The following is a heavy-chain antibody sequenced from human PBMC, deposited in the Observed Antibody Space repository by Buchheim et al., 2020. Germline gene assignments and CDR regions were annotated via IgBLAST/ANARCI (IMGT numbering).Heavy chain of an antibody. J-gene: IGHJ6*02. V-gene: IGHV3-30*04. Sequence: QVQLVESGGGVVQPGRSLRLSCAASGFTFSSYAMHWVRQASGKGLEWVAVISYDGSNKYYADSVKGRFTISRDNSKNTLYLQMNSLRAEDTAVYYCARARVPGRDYYYGMDVWGQGTT. CDR3: ARARVPGRDYYYGMDV. CDR1: GFTFSSYA. CDR2: ISYDGSNK.